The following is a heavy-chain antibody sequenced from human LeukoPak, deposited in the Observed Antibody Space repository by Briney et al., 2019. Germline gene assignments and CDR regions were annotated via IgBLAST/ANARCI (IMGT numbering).Heavy chain of an antibody. V-gene: IGHV4-39*02. J-gene: IGHJ4*02. CDR1: GGSISSSTNY. CDR2: IYYSGTT. Sequence: PSETLSLTCTVSGGSISSSTNYWGWIRQPPGKGLEWLGSIYYSGTTYFNPSLKSRVTISVDTSKNQFSLKLSSVTAADTAVYYCARDGSSHYDSSGYYDYWGQGTLVTVSS. CDR3: ARDGSSHYDSSGYYDY. D-gene: IGHD3-22*01.